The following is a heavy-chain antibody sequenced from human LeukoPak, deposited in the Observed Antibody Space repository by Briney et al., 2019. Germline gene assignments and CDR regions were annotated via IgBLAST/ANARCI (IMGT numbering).Heavy chain of an antibody. CDR1: GDSIRGYY. CDR2: VFSTGST. J-gene: IGHJ4*02. CDR3: ARRRVVNYDSSGYPIEYYFDY. Sequence: SETLSLTCTVSGDSIRGYYWSWIRQPPGKGLEWIGYVFSTGSTSYNPSLKSRVTMSVDTSKNQFSLKLSSVTAADTAVYYCARRRVVNYDSSGYPIEYYFDYWGQGTLVTVSS. D-gene: IGHD3-22*01. V-gene: IGHV4-59*01.